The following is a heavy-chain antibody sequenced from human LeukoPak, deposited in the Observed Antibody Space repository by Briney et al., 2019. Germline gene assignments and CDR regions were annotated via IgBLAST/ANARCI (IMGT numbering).Heavy chain of an antibody. J-gene: IGHJ4*02. D-gene: IGHD3-22*01. CDR2: VSGSGGST. Sequence: GGSLRLSCAAPGFTFSSYAMSWVRQAPGKGLEWVSTVSGSGGSTYYADSVKGRFTISRDNSKNTLYLQMNSLRAEDTAVYYCAKGGDSSGYHTTFDYWGQGTLVTVSS. CDR3: AKGGDSSGYHTTFDY. CDR1: GFTFSSYA. V-gene: IGHV3-23*01.